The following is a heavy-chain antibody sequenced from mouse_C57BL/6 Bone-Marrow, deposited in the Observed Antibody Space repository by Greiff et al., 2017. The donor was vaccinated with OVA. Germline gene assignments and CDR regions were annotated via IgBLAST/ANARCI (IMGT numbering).Heavy chain of an antibody. J-gene: IGHJ2*01. CDR1: GFTFSSYG. CDR3: ARREGLDY. V-gene: IGHV5-6*02. CDR2: ISSGGSYT. Sequence: EVKLMESGGDLVKPGGSLKLSCAASGFTFSSYGMSWVRQTPDKRLEWVATISSGGSYTYYPDSVKGRFTISRDNAKNTLYLQMSSLKSEDTAMYYCARREGLDYWGQGTTLTVSS.